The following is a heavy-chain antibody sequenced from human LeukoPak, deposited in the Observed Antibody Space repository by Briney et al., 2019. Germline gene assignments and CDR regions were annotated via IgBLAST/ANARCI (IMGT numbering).Heavy chain of an antibody. Sequence: SVKVSCKASGGTFSSYAISWVRQAPGQGLEWMGGIIPIFGTANYAQKFQGRVTITTDESTSTAYMELSSLRSEDTAVYYCARGDGRRLLRFLEWLFDYFDYWGQGTLVTVSS. J-gene: IGHJ4*02. D-gene: IGHD3-3*01. V-gene: IGHV1-69*05. CDR1: GGTFSSYA. CDR3: ARGDGRRLLRFLEWLFDYFDY. CDR2: IIPIFGTA.